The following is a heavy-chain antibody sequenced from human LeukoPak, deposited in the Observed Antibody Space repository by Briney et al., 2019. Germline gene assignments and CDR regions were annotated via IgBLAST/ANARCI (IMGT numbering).Heavy chain of an antibody. CDR3: ARENRYCSSTSCATEDAFDI. CDR2: INPNSGGT. V-gene: IGHV1-2*02. Sequence: ASVKVSCKASGYTFTGYYMHWVRQAPGQGLEWMGWINPNSGGTNYAQKFQGRVTMTRDTSISTAYMELSRLRSDDTAVYYCARENRYCSSTSCATEDAFDIWGQGTMVTVSS. D-gene: IGHD2-2*01. J-gene: IGHJ3*02. CDR1: GYTFTGYY.